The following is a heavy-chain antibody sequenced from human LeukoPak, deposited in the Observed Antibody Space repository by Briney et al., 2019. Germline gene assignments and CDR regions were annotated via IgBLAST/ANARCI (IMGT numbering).Heavy chain of an antibody. D-gene: IGHD2-8*02. V-gene: IGHV3-21*01. CDR3: ARVAVSGPTGWFDS. J-gene: IGHJ5*01. Sequence: GGSLRLSCAGSGFALKSYSLTWVRQAPGKGLEWVSSISSTSAYIHYADSVKGRFTISRDNVDNVVYLEMNSLGAEATATYYCARVAVSGPTGWFDSWGQGTLVIVSS. CDR2: ISSTSAYI. CDR1: GFALKSYS.